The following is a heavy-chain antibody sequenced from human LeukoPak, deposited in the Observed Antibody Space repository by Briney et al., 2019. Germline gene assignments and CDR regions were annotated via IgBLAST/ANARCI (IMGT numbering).Heavy chain of an antibody. CDR3: ARGGYCSSTSCKSLRYYYGMDV. CDR1: GYTFTSYG. CDR2: ISAYNGNT. V-gene: IGHV1-18*01. Sequence: ASVKVSCKSSGYTFTSYGISWVRQAPGQGLEWMGLISAYNGNTNYAQKLQGRVTMTTDTSTSTAYMELRSLRSDDTAVYYCARGGYCSSTSCKSLRYYYGMDVWGQGTTVTVSS. J-gene: IGHJ6*02. D-gene: IGHD2-2*01.